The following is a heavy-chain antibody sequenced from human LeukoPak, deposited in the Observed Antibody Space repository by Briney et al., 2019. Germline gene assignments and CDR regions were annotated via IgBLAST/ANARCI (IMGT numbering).Heavy chain of an antibody. CDR1: GFTFSSYA. CDR2: ISGSGGST. Sequence: PGRSLRLSCAASGFTFSSYAMSWVRQAPGKGLEWVSAISGSGGSTYYADSVKGRFTISRDNSKNTLYLQMNSLRAEDTAVYYSAEDHRRSGWYYYGIFDYWGQGTLVTVSS. D-gene: IGHD3-10*01. J-gene: IGHJ4*02. V-gene: IGHV3-23*01. CDR3: AEDHRRSGWYYYGIFDY.